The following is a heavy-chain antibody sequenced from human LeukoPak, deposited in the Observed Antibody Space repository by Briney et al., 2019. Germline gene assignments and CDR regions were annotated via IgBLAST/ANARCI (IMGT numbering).Heavy chain of an antibody. V-gene: IGHV4-39*07. CDR2: IYYSGST. Sequence: SETLSLTXTVSGGSISSSSYYWSWIRQPPGKGLEWIGSIYYSGSTYYNPSLKSRVTISVDTSKNQVSLKLSSVTAADTAVYYCARELGDCSSTSCNPLGWFDPWGQGTLVTVSS. D-gene: IGHD2-2*01. CDR3: ARELGDCSSTSCNPLGWFDP. J-gene: IGHJ5*02. CDR1: GGSISSSSYY.